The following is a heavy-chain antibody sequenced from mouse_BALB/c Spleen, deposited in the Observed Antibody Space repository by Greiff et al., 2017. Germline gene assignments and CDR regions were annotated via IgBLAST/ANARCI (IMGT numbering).Heavy chain of an antibody. V-gene: IGHV3-6*02. CDR3: ARDRDSYDYDGFAY. Sequence: EVQLQQSGPGLVKPSQSLSLTCSVTGYSITSGYYWNWIRQFPGNKLEWMGYISYDGSNNYNPSLKNRISITRDTSKNQFFLKLNSVTTEDTATYYCARDRDSYDYDGFAYWGQGTLVTVSA. CDR2: ISYDGSN. D-gene: IGHD2-4*01. CDR1: GYSITSGYY. J-gene: IGHJ3*01.